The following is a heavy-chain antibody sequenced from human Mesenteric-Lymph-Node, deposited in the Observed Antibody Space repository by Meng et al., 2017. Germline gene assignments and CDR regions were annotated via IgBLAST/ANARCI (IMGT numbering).Heavy chain of an antibody. D-gene: IGHD2-15*01. CDR3: ATKTGSAAFDI. Sequence: GESLKISCAASGFTFSDYWMSWVRQAPGKGLEWVSAISGSGGSTYYADSVKGRFTISRDNSKNTLYLQMNSLRAEDTAVYYCATKTGSAAFDIWGQGTMVTVSS. CDR1: GFTFSDYW. J-gene: IGHJ3*02. CDR2: ISGSGGST. V-gene: IGHV3-23*01.